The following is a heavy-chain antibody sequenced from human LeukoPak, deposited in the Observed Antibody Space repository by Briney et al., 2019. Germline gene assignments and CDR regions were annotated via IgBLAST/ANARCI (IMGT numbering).Heavy chain of an antibody. D-gene: IGHD2-8*01. Sequence: PGGSLRLSCAASAFTFSSYGMHWVRQAPGKGLEWVAYIQYDRTNKQYAHSVKGRFRISRDNSNNILYLQMNSLRTEDTAVYYCAKDRCSNGIGCYYYYMEVWGKGTTVTISS. CDR3: AKDRCSNGIGCYYYYMEV. J-gene: IGHJ6*03. V-gene: IGHV3-30*02. CDR2: IQYDRTNK. CDR1: AFTFSSYG.